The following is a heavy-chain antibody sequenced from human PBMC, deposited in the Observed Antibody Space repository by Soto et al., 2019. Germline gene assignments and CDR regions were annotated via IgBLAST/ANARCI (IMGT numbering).Heavy chain of an antibody. CDR3: ARHIGDYGASDI. Sequence: SETLSLTCTVSGFSISSYYWSWIRQPPGKGLEWIGYIYYSGSTNYNPSLKSRVTISVDTSKNQFSLKLSSVTAADTAVYYCARHIGDYGASDIWGQGTMVTVSS. J-gene: IGHJ3*02. D-gene: IGHD4-17*01. CDR2: IYYSGST. CDR1: GFSISSYY. V-gene: IGHV4-59*08.